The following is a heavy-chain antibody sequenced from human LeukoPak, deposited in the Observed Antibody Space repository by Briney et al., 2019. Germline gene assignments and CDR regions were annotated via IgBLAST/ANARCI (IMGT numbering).Heavy chain of an antibody. CDR3: AKDRHRTVNYFDY. Sequence: GGPLRLCCAASGFTFSSYAMSWVRQAPGKGLEWVSAISGSGGSTYYADSVKGRFTISRDNSKNTLYLQMNSLRAEDTAVYYCAKDRHRTVNYFDYWGQGTLVTVSS. J-gene: IGHJ4*02. CDR2: ISGSGGST. V-gene: IGHV3-23*01. D-gene: IGHD2-2*01. CDR1: GFTFSSYA.